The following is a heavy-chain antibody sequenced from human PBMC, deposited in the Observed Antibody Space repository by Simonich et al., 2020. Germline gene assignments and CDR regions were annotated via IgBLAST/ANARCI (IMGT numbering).Heavy chain of an antibody. J-gene: IGHJ6*02. D-gene: IGHD6-19*01. V-gene: IGHV3-21*01. CDR2: ISSSSGYI. CDR3: ARWIAVAGTGAYGMDV. Sequence: EVQLVESGGGLVKPGGSLRLSCAASGFTFSSYSMNWVRQAPGKGLEWVSSISSSSGYIYYADSVKGRFTISRDNAKNSLYLQMNSLRAEDTAVYYCARWIAVAGTGAYGMDVWGQGTTVTVSS. CDR1: GFTFSSYS.